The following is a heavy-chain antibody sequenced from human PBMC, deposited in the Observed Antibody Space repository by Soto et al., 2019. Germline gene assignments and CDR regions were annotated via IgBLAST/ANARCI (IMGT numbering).Heavy chain of an antibody. Sequence: QVQLVESGGGVVQPGRSLRLSCAASGFTFSSYGMHWVRQAPGKGLEWVAVTWYDGSNKYYADSVKGRFTISRDNSKNTLYLQMNSLTAEDTAVYYCARVRSCSSTTCYNFDWWGQGTLVTVSS. J-gene: IGHJ4*02. CDR3: ARVRSCSSTTCYNFDW. D-gene: IGHD2-2*02. V-gene: IGHV3-33*01. CDR2: TWYDGSNK. CDR1: GFTFSSYG.